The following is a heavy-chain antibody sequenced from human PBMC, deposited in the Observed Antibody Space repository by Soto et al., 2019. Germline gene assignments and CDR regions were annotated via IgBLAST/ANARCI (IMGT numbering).Heavy chain of an antibody. V-gene: IGHV3-30-3*01. Sequence: GGSLRLSCAASGFTFSSYAMHWVRQAPGKGLEWVAVISYDGSNKYYADSVKGRFTISRDNSKNTLYLQMNSLRAEDAAVYYCARGYSYFDYWGQGTLVTVSS. D-gene: IGHD5-12*01. J-gene: IGHJ4*02. CDR3: ARGYSYFDY. CDR2: ISYDGSNK. CDR1: GFTFSSYA.